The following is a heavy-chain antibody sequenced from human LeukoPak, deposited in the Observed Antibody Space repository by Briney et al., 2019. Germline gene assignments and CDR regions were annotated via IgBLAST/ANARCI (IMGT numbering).Heavy chain of an antibody. V-gene: IGHV1-2*02. J-gene: IGHJ4*02. CDR1: GYTFSGYY. CDR2: INTNSGDT. Sequence: ASVKVSCKASGYTFSGYYMHWVRQAPGQGLEWMGWINTNSGDTKYAQKFQGRVTVTRDTSISTAYMDLSGLRSDDTAVYYCARKYYDSSGYYYWGQGTLVTVSS. D-gene: IGHD3-22*01. CDR3: ARKYYDSSGYYY.